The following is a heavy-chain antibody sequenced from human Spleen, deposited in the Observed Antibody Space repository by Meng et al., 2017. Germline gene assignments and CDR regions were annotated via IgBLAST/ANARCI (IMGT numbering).Heavy chain of an antibody. CDR2: ISSSSSYI. Sequence: GESLKISCAASGFIFSSCSMNWVRLAPGKGLEWVSSISSSSSYIYYADSVKGRFTISRDNANNSLYLQMNSLRDEDTAVYFCARHCTSDSCYGLSAGGFDYWGQGTLVTVSS. CDR1: GFIFSSCS. CDR3: ARHCTSDSCYGLSAGGFDY. J-gene: IGHJ4*02. D-gene: IGHD2-2*01. V-gene: IGHV3-21*01.